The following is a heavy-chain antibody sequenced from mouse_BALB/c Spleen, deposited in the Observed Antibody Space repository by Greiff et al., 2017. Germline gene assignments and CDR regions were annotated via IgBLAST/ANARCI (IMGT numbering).Heavy chain of an antibody. D-gene: IGHD4-1*01. V-gene: IGHV5-17*02. CDR1: GFTFSSFG. Sequence: VQLKESGGGLVQPGGSRKLSCAASGFTFSSFGMHWVRQAPEKGLEWVAYISSGSSTIYYADTVKGRFTISRDNPKNTLFLQMTSLRSEDTAMYYCARSNWDWDFDYWGQGTTLTVSS. CDR3: ARSNWDWDFDY. J-gene: IGHJ2*01. CDR2: ISSGSSTI.